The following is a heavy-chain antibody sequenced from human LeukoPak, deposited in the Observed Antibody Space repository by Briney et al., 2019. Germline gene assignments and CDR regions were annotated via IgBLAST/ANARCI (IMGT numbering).Heavy chain of an antibody. V-gene: IGHV4-34*01. CDR1: GGSFSGYY. CDR3: ARGTRTFDP. Sequence: PSETLSLTCAVYGGSFSGYYWSWIRQPPGKGLEWIGEINHSGSTNYNPSLKSRVTISVGTSKNQFSLKLSSVTAADTAVYYCARGTRTFDPWGQGTLVTVSS. J-gene: IGHJ5*02. CDR2: INHSGST.